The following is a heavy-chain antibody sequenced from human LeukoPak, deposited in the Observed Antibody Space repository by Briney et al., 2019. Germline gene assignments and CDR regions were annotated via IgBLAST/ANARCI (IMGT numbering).Heavy chain of an antibody. CDR3: ARDPTTVVTTPYYFDF. Sequence: SETLSLTCAVHGGSFSGYHWNWIRQFPGRGLEWIGEINDRGHTNYNPSLESRVTISVDTSKKQFSLKLSSVAAADTAVYYCARDPTTVVTTPYYFDFWGQGTLVTVSS. J-gene: IGHJ4*02. V-gene: IGHV4-34*01. CDR2: INDRGHT. D-gene: IGHD4-23*01. CDR1: GGSFSGYH.